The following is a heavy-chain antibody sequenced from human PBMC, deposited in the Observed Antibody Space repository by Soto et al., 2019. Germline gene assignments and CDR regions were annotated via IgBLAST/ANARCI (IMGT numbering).Heavy chain of an antibody. D-gene: IGHD2-15*01. CDR3: ASVYCSGGSCYSIDY. CDR1: GYTFTSYF. CDR2: INPSGGST. V-gene: IGHV1-46*03. Sequence: QVQLVQSGAEVKKPGASVKVSCKASGYTFTSYFMHWVRQAPGQGLEWMGIINPSGGSTSYAQKFQGRVTMTRDASTSTGYMELSSLRSDDTAVYYGASVYCSGGSCYSIDYWGQGTLVTGSS. J-gene: IGHJ4*02.